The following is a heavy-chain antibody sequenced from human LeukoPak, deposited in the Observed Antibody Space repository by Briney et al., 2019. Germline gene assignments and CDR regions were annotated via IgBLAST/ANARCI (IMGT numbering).Heavy chain of an antibody. J-gene: IGHJ4*02. CDR1: GICLSYAW. CDR2: IKPKTDGGTT. CDR3: TQLSRGY. Sequence: KPGGAIRLCWAASGICLSYAWVRWGRQPAGRGVECVGRIKPKTDGGTTDYAEPVKDRFSVSRDDSKNTLYLQINSLTTEDTGLYYCTQLSRGYWGQGTQVTVSS. D-gene: IGHD1-1*01. V-gene: IGHV3-15*01.